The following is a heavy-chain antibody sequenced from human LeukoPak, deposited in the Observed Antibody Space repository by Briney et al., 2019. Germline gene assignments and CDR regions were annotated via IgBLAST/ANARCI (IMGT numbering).Heavy chain of an antibody. D-gene: IGHD3-10*01. V-gene: IGHV1-3*01. CDR3: ARDKGSGSYSLDY. J-gene: IGHJ4*02. Sequence: KFQGRVTITRDTSASAAYMELSSLRSEDTAVYYCARDKGSGSYSLDYWGQGTLVTVSS.